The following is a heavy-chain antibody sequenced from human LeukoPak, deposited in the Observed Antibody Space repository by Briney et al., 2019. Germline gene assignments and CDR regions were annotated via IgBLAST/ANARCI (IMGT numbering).Heavy chain of an antibody. J-gene: IGHJ4*02. Sequence: SETLSLTCAVYGGSFSGYYWSWIRQPPGKGLEWIGEINHSGSTNYNPSLKSRVTISVDTSKNQFSLKLSSVTAADTAVYYCARVGCSGGSCYETLDYWGQGTLVTVSS. CDR1: GGSFSGYY. D-gene: IGHD2-15*01. V-gene: IGHV4-34*01. CDR3: ARVGCSGGSCYETLDY. CDR2: INHSGST.